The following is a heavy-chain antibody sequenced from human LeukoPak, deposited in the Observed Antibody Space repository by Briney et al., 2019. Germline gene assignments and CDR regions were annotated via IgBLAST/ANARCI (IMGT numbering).Heavy chain of an antibody. D-gene: IGHD5-18*01. CDR1: GSTLTELS. CDR2: FDPEDGET. J-gene: IGHJ4*02. CDR3: ATDGPYTAMVKGGDY. V-gene: IGHV1-24*01. Sequence: ASVKVSCKVSGSTLTELSMHWVRQAPGKGLEWMGGFDPEDGETIYAQKFQGRVTMTEDTSTDTAYMELSSLRSEDTAVYYCATDGPYTAMVKGGDYWGQGTLVTVSS.